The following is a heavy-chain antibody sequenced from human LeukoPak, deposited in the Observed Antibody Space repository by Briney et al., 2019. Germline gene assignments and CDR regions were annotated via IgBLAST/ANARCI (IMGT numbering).Heavy chain of an antibody. D-gene: IGHD3-9*01. J-gene: IGHJ4*02. CDR3: ARGAPIILETGYDY. CDR2: IYYSGST. V-gene: IGHV4-59*01. CDR1: GGSISSYY. Sequence: SETLSLTCTVSGGSISSYYWSWIRQPPGKGLEWIGYIYYSGSTNYNPSLKSRVTISVDTSKNQFSLELSSVTAADTAVYYCARGAPIILETGYDYWGQGTLVTVSS.